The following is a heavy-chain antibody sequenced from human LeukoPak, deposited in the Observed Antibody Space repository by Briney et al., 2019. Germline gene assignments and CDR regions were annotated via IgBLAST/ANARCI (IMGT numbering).Heavy chain of an antibody. CDR3: ARPPMGVGALE. CDR1: GYTFTSYD. J-gene: IGHJ4*02. CDR2: MRPSNGNT. V-gene: IGHV1-8*02. Sequence: ASVKVSCKASGYTFTSYDINWVRQAAGQGPEWMGWMRPSNGNTGYAQKFQGRVTMTRNTSINTAYMELSSLRSDDTAVYYCARPPMGVGALEWGQGTLVTVSS. D-gene: IGHD1-26*01.